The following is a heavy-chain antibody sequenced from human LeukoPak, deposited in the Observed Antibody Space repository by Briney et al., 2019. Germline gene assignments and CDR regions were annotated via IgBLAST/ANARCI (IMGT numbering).Heavy chain of an antibody. Sequence: SENLSLTCTVSGFSISSGYYWGWIRQPPGKGLEWIGSIYHSGSTYYNPSLKSRVTISVDTSKNQFSLKLSSVAAADTAVYYCARILWFGELSVEYWGQGTLVTVSS. CDR3: ARILWFGELSVEY. CDR1: GFSISSGYY. V-gene: IGHV4-38-2*02. CDR2: IYHSGST. J-gene: IGHJ4*02. D-gene: IGHD3-10*01.